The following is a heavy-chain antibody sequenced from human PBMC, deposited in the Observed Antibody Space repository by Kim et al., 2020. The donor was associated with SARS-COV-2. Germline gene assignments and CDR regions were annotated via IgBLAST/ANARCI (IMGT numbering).Heavy chain of an antibody. CDR1: GGTFSSYA. CDR3: FKGIAAAGYHY. V-gene: IGHV1-69*13. J-gene: IGHJ4*02. D-gene: IGHD6-13*01. CDR2: IIPIFGTA. Sequence: SVKVSCKASGGTFSSYAISWVRQAPGQGLEWMGGIIPIFGTANYAQKFQGRVTITADESTSTAYMELSSLRSEDTAVYYCFKGIAAAGYHYWGQGTLVTVSS.